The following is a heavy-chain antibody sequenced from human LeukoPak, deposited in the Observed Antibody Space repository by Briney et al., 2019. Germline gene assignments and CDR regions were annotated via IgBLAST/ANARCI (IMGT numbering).Heavy chain of an antibody. CDR2: MNPNSGNT. V-gene: IGHV1-8*01. D-gene: IGHD2-21*02. CDR1: GYTFTGYD. CDR3: ARGGAYCGGDCYPYSDY. J-gene: IGHJ4*02. Sequence: GASVKVSCEASGYTFTGYDINWVRQATGQGLEWMGWMNPNSGNTGYAQKFQGRVTMTRNTSISTAYMELSSLRSEDTAVYYCARGGAYCGGDCYPYSDYWGQGTLVTVSS.